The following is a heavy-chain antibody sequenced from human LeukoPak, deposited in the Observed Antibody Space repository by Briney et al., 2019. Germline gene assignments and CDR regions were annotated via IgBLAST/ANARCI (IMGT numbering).Heavy chain of an antibody. CDR2: ISSSGSTI. D-gene: IGHD3-10*02. J-gene: IGHJ6*04. CDR3: AELGFTMIGGV. Sequence: PGGSLRLSCAASGFTFSSYEMNWVRQAPGKGLEWVSYISSSGSTIYYADSVKGRFTISRDNAKNSLYLQMNSLGAEDTAVYYCAELGFTMIGGVWGKGTTVTISS. CDR1: GFTFSSYE. V-gene: IGHV3-48*03.